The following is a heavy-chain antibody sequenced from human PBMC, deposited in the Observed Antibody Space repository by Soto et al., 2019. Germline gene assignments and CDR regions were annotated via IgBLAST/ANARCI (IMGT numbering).Heavy chain of an antibody. CDR3: ARQGPYGMDV. J-gene: IGHJ6*02. Sequence: SETLSLTSTVSYGSISSYYWSWIRQPPGKGLEWIGYIYYSGSTNYNPSLKSRVTISVDTSKNQFSLKLSSVTAADTAVYYCARQGPYGMDVWVQGTTVTVSS. CDR1: YGSISSYY. CDR2: IYYSGST. V-gene: IGHV4-59*08.